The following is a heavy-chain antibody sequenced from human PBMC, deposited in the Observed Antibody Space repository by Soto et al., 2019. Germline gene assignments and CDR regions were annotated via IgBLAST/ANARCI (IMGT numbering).Heavy chain of an antibody. V-gene: IGHV1-69*12. J-gene: IGHJ6*02. D-gene: IGHD5-12*01. CDR2: IIPIFGTA. CDR3: ARGHVEMATRAYYYYGMDI. CDR1: GGTFSGYA. Sequence: QVQLVQSGAEVKKPGSSVKDSCKASGGTFSGYAISWVRQAPGQGLEWMGGIIPIFGTANYAQKFQGRVTITADESTSTAYMELSSLRSEDTAVYYCARGHVEMATRAYYYYGMDIWGQGTTVTVSS.